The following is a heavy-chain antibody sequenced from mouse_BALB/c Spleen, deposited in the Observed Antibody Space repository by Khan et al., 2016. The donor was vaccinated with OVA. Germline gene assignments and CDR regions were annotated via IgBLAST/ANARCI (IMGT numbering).Heavy chain of an antibody. CDR2: IYPGSDNA. CDR3: ARGDGYYVYFDY. Sequence: VELVESGPELVKPGASVKMSCKASGYTFTYYVITWVKQRTGQGLEWIGEIYPGSDNAYYNERFKGKATRTADKSSNTTHMQLRSLTSEDSAVYFCARGDGYYVYFDYWGQGTTLTVSS. J-gene: IGHJ2*01. V-gene: IGHV1-81*01. D-gene: IGHD2-3*01. CDR1: GYTFTYYV.